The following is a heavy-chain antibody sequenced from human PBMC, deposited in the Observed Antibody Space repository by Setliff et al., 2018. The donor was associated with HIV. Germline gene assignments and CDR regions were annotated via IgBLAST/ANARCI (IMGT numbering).Heavy chain of an antibody. D-gene: IGHD3-22*01. V-gene: IGHV4-34*01. CDR1: GGSFSGYY. CDR3: ATFDYYDSSGFYYGGGH. J-gene: IGHJ4*02. CDR2: ITHGGSA. Sequence: PSETLSLTCAVYGGSFSGYYCWSWIRQSPGERLEWIGDITHGGSAEYSPSFRSRVTISVDTSKNQFSLKLNSVTAADTAVYYCATFDYYDSSGFYYGGGHWGQGTLVTVSS.